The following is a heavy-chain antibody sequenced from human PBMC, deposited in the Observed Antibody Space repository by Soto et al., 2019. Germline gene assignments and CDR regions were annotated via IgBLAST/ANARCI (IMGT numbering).Heavy chain of an antibody. Sequence: GGSLRLSCAASGFTFSSYAMHWVRQAPGKGLEWVAVISYDGSNKYYADSVKGRFTISRDNSKNTLYLQMNSLRAEDTAVYYCARVMGPKDLHDAFDIWGQGTMVTVS. D-gene: IGHD4-4*01. J-gene: IGHJ3*02. CDR1: GFTFSSYA. CDR3: ARVMGPKDLHDAFDI. V-gene: IGHV3-30-3*01. CDR2: ISYDGSNK.